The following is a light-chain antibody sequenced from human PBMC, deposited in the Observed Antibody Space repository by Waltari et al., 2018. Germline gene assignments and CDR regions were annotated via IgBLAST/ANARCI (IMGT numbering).Light chain of an antibody. Sequence: QSALTQPRSVSGSPGQSVTISCPGSSSDVGGYNAVPWYQQFPGKGPKGLIYDVSKRLSGVPDRFSGSKSGNTASLTISGLQAEDEAAYYCCSYAGTYTFFVFGSGTEVTVL. CDR2: DVS. J-gene: IGLJ1*01. V-gene: IGLV2-11*01. CDR3: CSYAGTYTFFV. CDR1: SSDVGGYNA.